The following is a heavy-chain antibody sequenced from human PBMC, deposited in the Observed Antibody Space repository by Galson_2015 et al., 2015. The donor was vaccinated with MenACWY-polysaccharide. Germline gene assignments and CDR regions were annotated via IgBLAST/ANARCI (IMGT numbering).Heavy chain of an antibody. CDR1: GFTFRCYA. CDR3: ARLSGWYFLNY. J-gene: IGHJ4*02. CDR2: ISSNGGTT. D-gene: IGHD6-19*01. Sequence: LRLYCAASGFTFRCYAMQWVRPAPGKGLDYVSAISSNGGTTYYADSVKGRFTISRDNSKNSLYLQMSSLRVDDTAVYYCARLSGWYFLNYWGQGTLVTVSS. V-gene: IGHV3-64D*08.